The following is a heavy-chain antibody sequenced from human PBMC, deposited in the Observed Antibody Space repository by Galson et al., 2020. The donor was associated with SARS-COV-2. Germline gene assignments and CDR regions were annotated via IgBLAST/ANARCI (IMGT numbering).Heavy chain of an antibody. J-gene: IGHJ6*02. CDR3: ARVGPYYYGYYYYGMDV. Sequence: WVRQAPGQGLEWMGGIIPIFGTANYAQKFQGRVTITADESTSTAYMELSSLRSEDTAVYYCARVGPYYYGYYYYGMDVWGQGTTVTVSS. V-gene: IGHV1-69*01. D-gene: IGHD3-10*01. CDR2: IIPIFGTA.